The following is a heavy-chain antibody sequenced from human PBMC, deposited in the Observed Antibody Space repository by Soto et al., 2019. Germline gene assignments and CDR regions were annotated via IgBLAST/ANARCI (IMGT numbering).Heavy chain of an antibody. D-gene: IGHD2-15*01. V-gene: IGHV1-46*01. CDR2: INPNGGST. CDR1: GYTFTTYY. CDR3: ARAGYCSGGTCFHGNCDY. Sequence: QVQLVQSGAEVKRPGASVKVSFKASGYTFTTYYMHWVRQDPGQGLEWLVIINPNGGSTTYAQKFQGRVTMTRDTSTSTVYLELSSLRSEDTAVYYCARAGYCSGGTCFHGNCDYWGQGTLVTVSA. J-gene: IGHJ4*02.